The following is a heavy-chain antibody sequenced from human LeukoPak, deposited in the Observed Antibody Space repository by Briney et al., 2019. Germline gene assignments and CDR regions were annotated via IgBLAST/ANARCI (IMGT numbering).Heavy chain of an antibody. CDR2: IYTSGST. CDR3: AARKKRWLQFVDYYYYYMDV. J-gene: IGHJ6*03. Sequence: SETLSLTCTLSGGSISIYYWSWIRQPPGKGLEWVGYIYTSGSTNYNPSLKSRVTIPVDTSKNQFSLKLSSVTAADTAVYYCAARKKRWLQFVDYYYYYMDVWGKGTTVTVSS. CDR1: GGSISIYY. D-gene: IGHD5-24*01. V-gene: IGHV4-4*09.